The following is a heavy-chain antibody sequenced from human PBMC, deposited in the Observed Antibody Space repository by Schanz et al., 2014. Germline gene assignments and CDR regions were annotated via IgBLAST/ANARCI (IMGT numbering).Heavy chain of an antibody. CDR1: GFTFSASA. CDR3: ASYATTGPYSLNP. D-gene: IGHD2-15*01. CDR2: VRTKDNHYAT. Sequence: EVHLVDSGGTLVQPGGSLRLSCVGSGFTFSASAIHWVRQASGKGLEWIGRVRTKDNHYATSSGASVSGRLTISRDDSRHTAYLPSTSLRTEDTPMYYCASYATTGPYSLNPWGRGTLVTVS. V-gene: IGHV3-73*01. J-gene: IGHJ5*02.